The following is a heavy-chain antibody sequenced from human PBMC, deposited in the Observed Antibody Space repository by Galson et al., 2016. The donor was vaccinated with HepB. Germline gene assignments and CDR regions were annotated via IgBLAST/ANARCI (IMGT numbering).Heavy chain of an antibody. CDR1: GFTFDDYA. J-gene: IGHJ4*02. Sequence: SLRLSGATSGFTFDDYAMHWVRQAPVKGLEWVSFISWNSGSLSYVDSVKGRFTISRDNAKNSLFLEMNSLSAEDTALYYCAKDAPRLGYCRGDNCPYPDYWGQGTLVTVSS. D-gene: IGHD2-15*01. CDR2: ISWNSGSL. CDR3: AKDAPRLGYCRGDNCPYPDY. V-gene: IGHV3-9*01.